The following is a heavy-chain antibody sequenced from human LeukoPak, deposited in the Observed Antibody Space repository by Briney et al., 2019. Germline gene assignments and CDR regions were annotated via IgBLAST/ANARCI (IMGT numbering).Heavy chain of an antibody. J-gene: IGHJ5*02. Sequence: ASVKVSCKASGYTFTSYDINWVRQATGQGLEWMGWMNPNSGNTGYAQEFQGRVTMTRNTSISTAYMELSSLRSEDTAVYYCARDLADKNWFDPWGQGTLVTVSS. CDR3: ARDLADKNWFDP. CDR1: GYTFTSYD. CDR2: MNPNSGNT. V-gene: IGHV1-8*01. D-gene: IGHD2-15*01.